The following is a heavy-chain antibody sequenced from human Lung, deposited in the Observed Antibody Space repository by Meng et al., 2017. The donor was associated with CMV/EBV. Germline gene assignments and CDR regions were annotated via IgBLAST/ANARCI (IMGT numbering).Heavy chain of an antibody. CDR2: IRYDGSNK. Sequence: GGSLRLXXAASGFSFSHHGMHWVRQAPGKGLDWVAFIRYDGSNKYYADSVRGRFTISRDNSKNTLYLQMNSLRAEDTAVYYCAKGVSHCSSTSCSNFDYWGQGXLVTVSS. V-gene: IGHV3-30*02. CDR1: GFSFSHHG. CDR3: AKGVSHCSSTSCSNFDY. J-gene: IGHJ4*02. D-gene: IGHD2-2*01.